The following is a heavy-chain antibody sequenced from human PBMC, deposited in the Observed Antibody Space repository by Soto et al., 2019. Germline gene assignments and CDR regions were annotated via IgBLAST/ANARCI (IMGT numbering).Heavy chain of an antibody. CDR3: AKISAGDTFGLIDY. J-gene: IGHJ4*02. Sequence: EVQLVESGGVVVQPGGSLRLSCAASGFTFDDYTMHWVRQAPGKGLEWVSLISWDGGSTYYADSVKGRFTISRDNSKNSLYLQMNSLRTEDTALYYCAKISAGDTFGLIDYWGQGTLVTVSS. D-gene: IGHD7-27*01. CDR1: GFTFDDYT. CDR2: ISWDGGST. V-gene: IGHV3-43*01.